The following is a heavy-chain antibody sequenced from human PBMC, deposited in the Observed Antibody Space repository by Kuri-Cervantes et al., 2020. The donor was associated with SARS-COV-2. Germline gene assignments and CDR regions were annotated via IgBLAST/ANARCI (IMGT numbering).Heavy chain of an antibody. Sequence: GESLKISCAASGFTVSSNYMTWVRQAPGKGLEWVSVTYSGGSTYYADSVKGRFTISRDNSKNTLYLQMNSLRAEDTAVYYCARSPVWEGYFDFWGQGTLVTVSS. CDR1: GFTVSSNY. V-gene: IGHV3-53*01. CDR2: TYSGGST. D-gene: IGHD1-26*01. CDR3: ARSPVWEGYFDF. J-gene: IGHJ4*02.